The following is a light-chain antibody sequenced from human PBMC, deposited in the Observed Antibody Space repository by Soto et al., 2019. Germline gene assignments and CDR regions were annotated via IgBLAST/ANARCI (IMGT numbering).Light chain of an antibody. Sequence: EVVLTQSPGTLSLSPGERATLSCRASQSVGRTYVAWYQQKPGQAPRLLIYGASSRATGIPDRFSGSGSVTDFTLTISRLEPEDFAVYHCQQYGESPWTFGQGTKVEIK. CDR3: QQYGESPWT. CDR2: GAS. V-gene: IGKV3-20*01. CDR1: QSVGRTY. J-gene: IGKJ1*01.